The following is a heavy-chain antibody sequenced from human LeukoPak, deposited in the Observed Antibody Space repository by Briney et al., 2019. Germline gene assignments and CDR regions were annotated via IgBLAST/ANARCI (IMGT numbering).Heavy chain of an antibody. Sequence: GGSLRLSCAASGFTFSNYAMSWVRQAPGKGLEWVSAISGSGDITYYADSVKGRFTISRDDSRNTLYLQMSSLRAEDTAIYYCAKVTGGNMITFGGLDVWGQGTTVTVSS. D-gene: IGHD3-16*01. V-gene: IGHV3-23*01. CDR2: ISGSGDIT. CDR1: GFTFSNYA. J-gene: IGHJ6*02. CDR3: AKVTGGNMITFGGLDV.